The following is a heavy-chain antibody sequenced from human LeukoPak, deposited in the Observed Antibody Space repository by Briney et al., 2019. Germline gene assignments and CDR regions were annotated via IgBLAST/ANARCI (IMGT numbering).Heavy chain of an antibody. CDR3: ARVSGDSSSWYPLSGWYFDL. V-gene: IGHV4-34*01. J-gene: IGHJ2*01. Sequence: SETLSLTCAVYGGSFSGYYWSWIRQPPGKGLEWIGEINHSGSTNYNPSLKSRVTISVDTSKNQFSLKLSSVTAADTAVYYCARVSGDSSSWYPLSGWYFDLWGRGTLVTVSS. CDR2: INHSGST. CDR1: GGSFSGYY. D-gene: IGHD6-13*01.